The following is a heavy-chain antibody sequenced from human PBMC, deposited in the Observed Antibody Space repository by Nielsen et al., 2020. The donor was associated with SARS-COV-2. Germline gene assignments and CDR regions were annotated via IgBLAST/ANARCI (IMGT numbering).Heavy chain of an antibody. V-gene: IGHV3-9*01. J-gene: IGHJ6*02. CDR1: GFTFDDYA. CDR3: ARDSIAVAGDYYYYGMDV. CDR2: ISWNSGSI. Sequence: GGSLRLSCAASGFTFDDYAMHWVRQAPGKGLEWVSGISWNSGSIGYADSVKGRFTISRDNSKNTLYLQMNSLRAEDTAVYYCARDSIAVAGDYYYYGMDVWGQGTTVTVSS. D-gene: IGHD6-19*01.